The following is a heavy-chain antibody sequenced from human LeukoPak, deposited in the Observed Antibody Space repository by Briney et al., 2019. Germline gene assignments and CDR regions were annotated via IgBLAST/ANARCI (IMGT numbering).Heavy chain of an antibody. V-gene: IGHV7-4-1*02. CDR3: ARGTEPAAIGIYWFDP. CDR2: INTNTGNP. CDR1: GYTFTSYA. D-gene: IGHD2-2*02. J-gene: IGHJ5*02. Sequence: ASVKVSCKASGYTFTSYAMNWVRQAPGQGLEWMGWINTNTGNPTYAQGFTGRFVFSLDTSVSTAYLQISSLKAEDTAVYYCARGTEPAAIGIYWFDPWGQGTPVTVSS.